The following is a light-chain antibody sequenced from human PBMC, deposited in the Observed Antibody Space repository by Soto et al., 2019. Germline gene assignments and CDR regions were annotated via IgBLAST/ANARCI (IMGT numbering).Light chain of an antibody. Sequence: QSALTQPRSASGSPGQSITISCTGTSSDVGGYNYVSWYQQHPAKAPKLIIFDVSKRPSGVPNRFSGSTDGSSNSASLTISGLQTEDEADYYCQSYDSSFVLFGGGTKLTVL. CDR3: QSYDSSFVL. J-gene: IGLJ2*01. CDR2: DVS. CDR1: SSDVGGYNY. V-gene: IGLV2-11*01.